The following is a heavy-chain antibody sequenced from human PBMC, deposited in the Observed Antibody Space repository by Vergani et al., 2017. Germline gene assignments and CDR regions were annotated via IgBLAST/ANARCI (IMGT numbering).Heavy chain of an antibody. D-gene: IGHD5-24*01. CDR2: IYYSGST. CDR1: GGSISSYY. J-gene: IGHJ4*02. V-gene: IGHV4-59*12. CDR3: ARDTNGYNYYFDY. Sequence: QVQLQESGPGLVKPSETLSLTCTVSGGSISSYYWSWIRQPPGKGLEWIGYIYYSGSTNYNPSLKSRVTMSVDTSKNQFSLKLSSVTAADTAVYYCARDTNGYNYYFDYWGQGTLVTVSS.